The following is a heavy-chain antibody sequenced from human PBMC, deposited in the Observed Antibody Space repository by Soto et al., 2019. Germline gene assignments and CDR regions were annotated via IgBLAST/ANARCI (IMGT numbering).Heavy chain of an antibody. CDR1: GGSFSGYY. V-gene: IGHV4-34*01. CDR3: ARAGDY. CDR2: INHSGST. J-gene: IGHJ4*02. Sequence: QVQLQQWGAGLLKPSETLSLTCAVYGGSFSGYYWSWIRQPPGKGLEWIGEINHSGSTNYNPSLKSRVTISVDTSTNQFSLQLSSVTAAHPAVYYCARAGDYWGQGTLVTVSS.